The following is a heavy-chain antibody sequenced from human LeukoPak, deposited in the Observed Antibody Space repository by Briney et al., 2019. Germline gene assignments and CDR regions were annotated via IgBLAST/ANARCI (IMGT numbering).Heavy chain of an antibody. CDR3: VRNSNDYSYFDY. Sequence: SETLSLTCTVSGGSVSSGSYYWSWIRQPPGKGLEWIGYIYYSGTTYYNPSLESRVTISVDTSKNQFSLKLSSVTAADTAVYYCVRNSNDYSYFDYWGQGTLVTVSS. CDR1: GGSVSSGSYY. V-gene: IGHV4-31*03. D-gene: IGHD3-22*01. J-gene: IGHJ4*02. CDR2: IYYSGTT.